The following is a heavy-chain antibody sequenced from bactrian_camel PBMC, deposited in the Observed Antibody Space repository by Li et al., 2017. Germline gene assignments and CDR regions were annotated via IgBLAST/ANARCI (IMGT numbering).Heavy chain of an antibody. D-gene: IGHD5*01. Sequence: QLVESGGGSVQAGGSLRLSCVVLRPNHNNYYMAWFRQVQGKEREVVAEIDDYGVKSYAQTVKGRSTISTDDANNTLDLQIDSLQPEDTAMYYCAVLSQFNHCRGVLVGIWQQYASWGQGTQVTVS. CDR3: AVLSQFNHCRGVLVGIWQQYAS. J-gene: IGHJ4*01. V-gene: IGHV3S57*01. CDR1: RPNHNNYY. CDR2: IDDYGVK.